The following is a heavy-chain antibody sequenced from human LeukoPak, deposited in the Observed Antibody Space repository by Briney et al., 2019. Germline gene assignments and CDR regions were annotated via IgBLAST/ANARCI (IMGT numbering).Heavy chain of an antibody. CDR1: GGSISSGGYA. D-gene: IGHD2-21*02. Sequence: SQTLSLTCAVSGGSISSGGYAWSWLRQPPGKGLEWIGYIYHSGSTYYNPSLKSRVTISVDRSKNQFSLKLSSVTAADAAVYYCARGEGDYDYYYGMDVWGQGTTVTVSS. CDR3: ARGEGDYDYYYGMDV. CDR2: IYHSGST. J-gene: IGHJ6*02. V-gene: IGHV4-30-2*01.